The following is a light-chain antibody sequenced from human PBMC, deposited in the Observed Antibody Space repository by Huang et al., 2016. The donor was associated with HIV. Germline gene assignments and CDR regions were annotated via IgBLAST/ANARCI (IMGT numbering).Light chain of an antibody. Sequence: ERVLTQSPVTLSASPGERATLSCRASQGVSSNLAWYQQKPGQAPRLLIHDASPRASDIPARFSGSGSYIEFTLTISSLQSEDSAVYYCQQYNNWPRTFGQGTKLEIK. V-gene: IGKV3-15*01. CDR2: DAS. CDR1: QGVSSN. CDR3: QQYNNWPRT. J-gene: IGKJ2*01.